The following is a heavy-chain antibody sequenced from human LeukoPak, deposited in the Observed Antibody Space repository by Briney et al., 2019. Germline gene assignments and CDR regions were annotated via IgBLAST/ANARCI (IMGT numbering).Heavy chain of an antibody. CDR3: ASRTWVGAGYYAFDI. J-gene: IGHJ3*02. V-gene: IGHV3-23*01. D-gene: IGHD1-26*01. Sequence: GGSLRLSCAASGFTFSNHAVSWVRQAPGKGLEWVSARGSDGTPYYTDSLKSRFTISGDNSKNTVYLQLCSLRLEDTAVYYCASRTWVGAGYYAFDIWGQGTMVTVSS. CDR1: GFTFSNHA. CDR2: RGSDGTP.